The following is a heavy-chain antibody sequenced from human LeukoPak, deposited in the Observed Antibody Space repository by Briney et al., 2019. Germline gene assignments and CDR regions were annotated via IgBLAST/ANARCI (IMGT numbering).Heavy chain of an antibody. D-gene: IGHD6-13*01. Sequence: GGSLRLSCVASGFTFSSYAMNWVRQAPGKGLEWVSSISGSGDRTYYADSVNGRFTISRDNSKNTLYLQMNSLRAEDTAIYYCAKALYSSPTDYYYGMDVWGQGTTVTVSS. CDR2: ISGSGDRT. CDR3: AKALYSSPTDYYYGMDV. V-gene: IGHV3-23*01. J-gene: IGHJ6*02. CDR1: GFTFSSYA.